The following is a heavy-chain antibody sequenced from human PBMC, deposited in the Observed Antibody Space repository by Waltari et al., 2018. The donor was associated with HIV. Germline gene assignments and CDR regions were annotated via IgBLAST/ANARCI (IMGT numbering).Heavy chain of an antibody. D-gene: IGHD5-18*01. CDR3: ASPDTTMVHGHYYFYHMDV. V-gene: IGHV3-66*01. CDR2: IYTGGST. J-gene: IGHJ6*02. CDR1: GFTVSSHY. Sequence: EVQLVESGGGLVQPGGSLRLSCAASGFTVSSHYMSWVRQAPGKGLEWVSLIYTGGSTYYADSVKGRFTISRDNSKNTLYLQMNSLRAEDTAVYYCASPDTTMVHGHYYFYHMDVWGQGTTVTVSS.